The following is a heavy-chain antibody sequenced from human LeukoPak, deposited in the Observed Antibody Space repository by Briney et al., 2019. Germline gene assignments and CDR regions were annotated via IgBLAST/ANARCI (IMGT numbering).Heavy chain of an antibody. CDR3: ARQSVHFPDY. CDR1: GDSISSYY. Sequence: PSEILSLTCTVSGDSISSYYWSWIRQPPGKGLEWIGYIYYSGSTNYNPSLKSRVTISVDTSKNQFSLKLSSVTAADTAVYYCARQSVHFPDYWGQGTLVTVSS. V-gene: IGHV4-59*08. CDR2: IYYSGST. D-gene: IGHD3-3*02. J-gene: IGHJ4*02.